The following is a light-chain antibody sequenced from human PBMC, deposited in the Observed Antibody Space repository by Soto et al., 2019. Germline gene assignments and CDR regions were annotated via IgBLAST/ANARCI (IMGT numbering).Light chain of an antibody. CDR3: QQYGNWPTWT. CDR1: QGFXDN. CDR2: RSS. V-gene: IGKV3-15*01. Sequence: DTVMTQSPVTLSVSPGDTATLSCRASQGFXDNLVWDQQKPGQTTRLLIXRSSSRASGVPARFSGGGSGTEFTLTISTLQSEDFAVYYCQQYGNWPTWTFGPGTKVDIK. J-gene: IGKJ1*01.